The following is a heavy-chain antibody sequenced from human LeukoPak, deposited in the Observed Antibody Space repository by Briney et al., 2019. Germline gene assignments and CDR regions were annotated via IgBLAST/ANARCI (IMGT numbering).Heavy chain of an antibody. CDR2: TKSKTDGGTT. D-gene: IGHD2-15*01. V-gene: IGHV3-15*01. J-gene: IGHJ4*02. CDR3: TTGGKVDY. CDR1: GFTFSNAW. Sequence: GGSLRLSCAASGFTFSNAWMSWVRQAPGKGLEWVGRTKSKTDGGTTDYAAPVKGRFTISRDDSKNTLYLQMNSLKTEDTAVYYCTTGGKVDYWGQGTLVTVSS.